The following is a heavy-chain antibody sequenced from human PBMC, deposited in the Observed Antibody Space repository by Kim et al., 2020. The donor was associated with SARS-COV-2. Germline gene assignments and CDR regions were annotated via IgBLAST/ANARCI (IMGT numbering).Heavy chain of an antibody. D-gene: IGHD6-13*01. V-gene: IGHV4-39*01. J-gene: IGHJ4*02. CDR1: GGSISSSSYY. CDR3: ARHEWAAAGPIDY. Sequence: SETLSLTCTVSGGSISSSSYYWGWIRQPPGKGLEWIGSIYYSGSTYYNPSLKSRVTISVDTSKKQFSLKLSSVTAADTAVYYCARHEWAAAGPIDYWGQGTLVTVSS. CDR2: IYYSGST.